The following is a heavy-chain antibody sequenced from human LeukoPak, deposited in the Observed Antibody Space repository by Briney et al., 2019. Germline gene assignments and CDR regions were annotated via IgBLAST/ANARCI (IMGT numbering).Heavy chain of an antibody. CDR3: AKGRACGGDCYSVFGY. J-gene: IGHJ4*02. V-gene: IGHV3-23*01. CDR2: ISVNGGDS. Sequence: GGSLRLSCAASGXTFSSYVMGWVRXAPGKGPEWVSAISVNGGDSNSADSVKGRFTISRDNSKNTLYLEMNSLRAEDTAVYYCAKGRACGGDCYSVFGYWGQGTLVTVSS. D-gene: IGHD2-21*02. CDR1: GXTFSSYV.